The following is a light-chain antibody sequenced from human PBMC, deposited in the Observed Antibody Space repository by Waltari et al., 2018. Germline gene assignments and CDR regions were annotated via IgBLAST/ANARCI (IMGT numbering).Light chain of an antibody. CDR2: KVS. J-gene: IGKJ1*01. V-gene: IGKV2-30*02. CDR1: QSLVHSDGKTY. Sequence: DVVMTQSPLSLPVTLGQPASISCRSSQSLVHSDGKTYLSWFQQRPGQSPRRLIYKVSNRDSGVPDRFSGSGSGTDFTLKISRVEAEDVGAYYCMQGTHWPPWTFGQGTKVEI. CDR3: MQGTHWPPWT.